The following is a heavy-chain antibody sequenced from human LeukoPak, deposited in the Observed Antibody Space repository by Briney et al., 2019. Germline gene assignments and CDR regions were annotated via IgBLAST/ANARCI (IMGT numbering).Heavy chain of an antibody. Sequence: SESLSLTCTVSVGSPRTNTYYWGWVRQPPGKGLEWIGEIHHRGTTYYLPSLKSRVTMSVATSKNHFSLELSSVSATDTAVYYCASLTYHGYQHFATWAQGILVIVSS. CDR1: VGSPRTNTYY. CDR2: IHHRGTT. CDR3: ASLTYHGYQHFAT. J-gene: IGHJ5*02. V-gene: IGHV4-39*07. D-gene: IGHD3-3*02.